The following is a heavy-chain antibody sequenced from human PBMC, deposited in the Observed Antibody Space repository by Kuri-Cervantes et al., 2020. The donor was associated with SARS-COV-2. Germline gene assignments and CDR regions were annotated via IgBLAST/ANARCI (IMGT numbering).Heavy chain of an antibody. CDR2: MSSNGGST. D-gene: IGHD6-6*01. Sequence: SCAACGFTFSSYAMHCVLQAPGKGLEYVSAMSSNGGSTYYADSVKGLFTISRDNSQNTVYLQMNSLRGEDTALYYCAQDVSQLGRAWRYWGQGTLVNVSS. CDR3: AQDVSQLGRAWRY. V-gene: IGHV3-64*02. J-gene: IGHJ4*02. CDR1: GFTFSSYA.